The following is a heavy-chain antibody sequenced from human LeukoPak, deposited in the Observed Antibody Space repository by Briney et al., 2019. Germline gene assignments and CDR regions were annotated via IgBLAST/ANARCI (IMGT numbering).Heavy chain of an antibody. Sequence: PGGSLRLSCAASGFTFSSYSMNWVRQAPGKGLEWVSSISSSSSYIYYADSVRGRFTISRDNAKNSLYLQMNSLRAEDTAVYYCARGVKPAAWLSRNWFDPWGQGTLVTVSS. CDR2: ISSSSSYI. J-gene: IGHJ5*02. V-gene: IGHV3-21*01. CDR1: GFTFSSYS. CDR3: ARGVKPAAWLSRNWFDP. D-gene: IGHD2-2*01.